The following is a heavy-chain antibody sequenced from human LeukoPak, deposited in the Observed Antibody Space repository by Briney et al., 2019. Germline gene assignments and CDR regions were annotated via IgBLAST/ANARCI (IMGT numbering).Heavy chain of an antibody. J-gene: IGHJ4*02. V-gene: IGHV3-33*01. Sequence: GGSLRLSCAASGSTFSNYGMHWVRQAPGKGLEWVAHIWYDGSNPNHADSVKGRATISRDDSKNTLYPQMTGLRVEDTAVYYCARDACSSPSCYDYWGQGTLVTVSS. CDR2: IWYDGSNP. CDR1: GSTFSNYG. D-gene: IGHD2-2*01. CDR3: ARDACSSPSCYDY.